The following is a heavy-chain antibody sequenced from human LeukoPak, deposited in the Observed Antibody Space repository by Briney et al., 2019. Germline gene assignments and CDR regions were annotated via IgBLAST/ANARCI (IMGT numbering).Heavy chain of an antibody. D-gene: IGHD6-19*01. CDR1: GFTFNNYG. CDR3: ARDSSAWPSNWFDP. Sequence: GGSLRLSCAESGFTFNNYGMHWVRQAPGKGLEWLAFIRYDGSNTYYADSVKGRFTVSRDNSKNTLYLQMNSLRADDTVVYYCARDSSAWPSNWFDPWGQGTLVTVSS. V-gene: IGHV3-30*02. J-gene: IGHJ5*02. CDR2: IRYDGSNT.